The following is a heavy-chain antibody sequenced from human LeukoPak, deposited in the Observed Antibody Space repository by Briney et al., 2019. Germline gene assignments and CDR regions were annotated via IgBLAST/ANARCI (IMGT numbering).Heavy chain of an antibody. CDR3: AKYCSGGNCYSGLY. J-gene: IGHJ4*02. D-gene: IGHD2-15*01. CDR1: GFIFSNYA. V-gene: IGHV3-23*01. CDR2: ITSSGNA. Sequence: PGGSLRLSCAASGFIFSNYAMTWVRQAPGKGLQWVSTITSSGNAHYADSVKGRFTISRDNSKNTLYLQMNSLRADDTALYYCAKYCSGGNCYSGLYWGQGTLVTLSS.